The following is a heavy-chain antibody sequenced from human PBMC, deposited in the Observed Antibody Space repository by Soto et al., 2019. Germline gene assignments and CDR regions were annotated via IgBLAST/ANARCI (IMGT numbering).Heavy chain of an antibody. J-gene: IGHJ6*02. CDR2: ISSSGSTI. CDR1: GFTFSSYE. CDR3: AKAHYDILTGYSTYYYYYGMDV. D-gene: IGHD3-9*01. V-gene: IGHV3-48*03. Sequence: GGSLRLSCAASGFTFSSYEMNWVRQAPGKGLEWVSYISSSGSTIYYADSVKGRFTISRDNAKNSLYLQMNSLRAEDTAVYYCAKAHYDILTGYSTYYYYYGMDVWGQGTTVTVS.